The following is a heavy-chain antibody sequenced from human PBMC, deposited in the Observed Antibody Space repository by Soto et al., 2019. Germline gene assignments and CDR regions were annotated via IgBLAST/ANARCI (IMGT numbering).Heavy chain of an antibody. CDR1: GYSFTNYW. V-gene: IGHV5-51*01. D-gene: IGHD4-17*01. CDR2: IYPSDSDT. CDR3: ARHGFYGDFSSNYFDP. J-gene: IGHJ5*02. Sequence: GESLKISCNGSGYSFTNYWIAWVRQMPGKGLEYMGIIYPSDSDTRYSPSFQGQVTISADKSISTAYLQWSGLKASDTAIYYCARHGFYGDFSSNYFDPWGQGTLVTVSS.